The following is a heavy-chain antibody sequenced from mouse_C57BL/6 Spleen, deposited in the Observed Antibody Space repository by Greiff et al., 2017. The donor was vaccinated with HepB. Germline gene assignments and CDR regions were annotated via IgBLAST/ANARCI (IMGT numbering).Heavy chain of an antibody. J-gene: IGHJ2*01. CDR1: GYTFTSYG. V-gene: IGHV1-81*01. CDR3: ARLFYYGSSYSDY. D-gene: IGHD1-1*01. CDR2: IYPRSGNT. Sequence: VQLKQSGAELARPGASVKLSCKASGYTFTSYGISWVKQRTGQGLEWIGEIYPRSGNTYYNEKFKGKATLTADKSSSTAYMELRSLTSEDSAVYFCARLFYYGSSYSDYWGQGTTLTVSS.